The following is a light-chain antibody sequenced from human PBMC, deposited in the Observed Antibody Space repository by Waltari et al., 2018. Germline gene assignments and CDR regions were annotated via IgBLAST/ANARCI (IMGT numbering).Light chain of an antibody. CDR1: SIGTKS. J-gene: IGLJ2*01. CDR3: QVWDSSSNHAV. Sequence: SYLLTQPASVSVALRPTATIPCRGKSIGTKSVHWYQQKAGQTPRLVVYDDSKRPPGVTERFSGSNSGNTATLTSSRVEDGDEADYYCQVWDSSSNHAVFGGGTKLTVL. V-gene: IGLV3-21*02. CDR2: DDS.